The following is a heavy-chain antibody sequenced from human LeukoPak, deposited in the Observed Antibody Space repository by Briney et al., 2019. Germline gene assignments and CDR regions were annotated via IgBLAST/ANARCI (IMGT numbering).Heavy chain of an antibody. CDR2: IYYSGST. J-gene: IGHJ4*02. V-gene: IGHV4-31*11. CDR1: GGSFSGYY. CDR3: ARATGYGEVTFDY. D-gene: IGHD3-9*01. Sequence: PSETLSLTCAVYGGSFSGYYWSWIRQHPGKGLEWIGYIYYSGSTYYNPSLKSRVTISVDTSKNQFSLKLSSVTAADTAVYYCARATGYGEVTFDYWGQGTLVTVSS.